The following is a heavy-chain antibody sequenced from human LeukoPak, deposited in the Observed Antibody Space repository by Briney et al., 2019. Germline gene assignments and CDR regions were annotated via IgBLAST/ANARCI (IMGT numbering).Heavy chain of an antibody. V-gene: IGHV4-30-2*01. Sequence: SQTLSLTCAVSGGSISSGGYSWSWIRQPPGKGLEWIGYTYHSGSTYYNPSLKSRVTISVDRSKNQFSLKLSSVTAADTAVYYCARARITIFGVVENAFDIWGQGTMVTVSS. CDR1: GGSISSGGYS. D-gene: IGHD3-3*01. J-gene: IGHJ3*02. CDR2: TYHSGST. CDR3: ARARITIFGVVENAFDI.